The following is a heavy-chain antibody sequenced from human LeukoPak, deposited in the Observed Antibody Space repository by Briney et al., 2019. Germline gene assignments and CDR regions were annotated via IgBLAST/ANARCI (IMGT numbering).Heavy chain of an antibody. CDR3: SLAPRCSNTNCYKDY. V-gene: IGHV4-59*01. J-gene: IGHJ4*02. D-gene: IGHD2-2*02. Sequence: PSETLSLTCTVSGGSIGTYYWSWTRQPPGKGLEWIGYIYYSGSTKYNPSLKSRGSISLDTPKNQFSLKLSSVTAADTAVYYCSLAPRCSNTNCYKDYWGQGTLVTVSS. CDR1: GGSIGTYY. CDR2: IYYSGST.